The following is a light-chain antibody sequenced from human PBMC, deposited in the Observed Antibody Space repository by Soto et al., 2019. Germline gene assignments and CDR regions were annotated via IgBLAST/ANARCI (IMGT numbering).Light chain of an antibody. CDR3: AAWDDSLSAYV. CDR1: SSNVESNS. CDR2: SNN. V-gene: IGLV1-44*01. Sequence: LTQPPSASGAPGQRVVISCSGGSSNVESNSVNWYQHLPGSAPKLLIFSNNQRPSGVPDRLSGSKSGTSASLAIAGLQSDDEADYYCAAWDDSLSAYVFGSGTKVTVL. J-gene: IGLJ1*01.